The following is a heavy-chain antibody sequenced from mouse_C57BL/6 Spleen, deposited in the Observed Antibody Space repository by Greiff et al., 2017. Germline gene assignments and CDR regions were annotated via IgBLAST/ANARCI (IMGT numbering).Heavy chain of an antibody. V-gene: IGHV1-61*01. CDR1: GYTFTSYW. D-gene: IGHD6-1*01. Sequence: VQLQQPGAELVRPGSSVKLSCKASGYTFTSYWMDWVKQRPGQGLEWIGNIYPSDSETHYNQKFKDKATLTVDKSSSTAYMQLSSLTSEDSAVYYCARSIDASDYWGQGTTLTVSS. CDR2: IYPSDSET. J-gene: IGHJ2*01. CDR3: ARSIDASDY.